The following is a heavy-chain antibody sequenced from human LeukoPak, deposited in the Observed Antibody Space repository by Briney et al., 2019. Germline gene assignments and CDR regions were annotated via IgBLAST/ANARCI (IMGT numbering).Heavy chain of an antibody. CDR1: GGSFSDYY. Sequence: LSLTCAVYGGSFSDYYMSWIRQAPGKGLEWVSYISSSGSTIYYADSVKGRFTISRDNAKNSLYLQMNSLRAEDTAVYYCARGIAVAALYYGMDVWGQGTTVTVSS. D-gene: IGHD6-19*01. J-gene: IGHJ6*02. V-gene: IGHV3-11*01. CDR3: ARGIAVAALYYGMDV. CDR2: ISSSGSTI.